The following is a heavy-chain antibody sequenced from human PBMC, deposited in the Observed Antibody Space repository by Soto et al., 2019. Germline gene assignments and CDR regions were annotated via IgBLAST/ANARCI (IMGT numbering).Heavy chain of an antibody. Sequence: ASVKVSCKASGYTFTVYYMHWVRQAPGQGLEWMGWINPNSGGTNYAQKFQGWVTMTRDTSISTAYMELSRLRSDDTAVYYCARGASAGTFDAFDIWGQGTMVTVSS. D-gene: IGHD6-13*01. CDR1: GYTFTVYY. CDR3: ARGASAGTFDAFDI. V-gene: IGHV1-2*04. J-gene: IGHJ3*02. CDR2: INPNSGGT.